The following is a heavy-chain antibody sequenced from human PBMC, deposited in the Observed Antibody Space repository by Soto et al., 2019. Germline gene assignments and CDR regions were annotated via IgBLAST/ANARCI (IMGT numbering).Heavy chain of an antibody. J-gene: IGHJ4*02. CDR2: MNPNNSDT. V-gene: IGHV1-2*02. CDR3: ARDGPGGGNDDFDY. Sequence: QVQLVQSGADVKKPGDSMRVSCKASAYTFTGYYIHWVRQAPGQGLEWMGWMNPNNSDTGYAPQFQGRFTSTRDTSINPAYMDLRRLTSADTAIYYWARDGPGGGNDDFDYWGQGALVTVSS. CDR1: AYTFTGYY. D-gene: IGHD2-15*01.